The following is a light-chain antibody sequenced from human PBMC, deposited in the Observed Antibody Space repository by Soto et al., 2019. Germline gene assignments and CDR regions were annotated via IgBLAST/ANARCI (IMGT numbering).Light chain of an antibody. J-gene: IGLJ2*01. CDR2: TNH. CDR3: ATWDDSLNGVV. CDR1: SSNIGSNT. Sequence: QSVLTQAPSASATPGQRVTISCSGSSSNIGSNTVSWYQHLPGTAPKLLIYTNHQRPSGVPDRFSGSKSGTSASLAISGLQSEDEADYYCATWDDSLNGVVFGGGTQLTVL. V-gene: IGLV1-44*01.